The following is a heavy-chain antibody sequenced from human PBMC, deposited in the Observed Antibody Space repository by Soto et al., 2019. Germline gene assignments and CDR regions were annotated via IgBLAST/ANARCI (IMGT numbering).Heavy chain of an antibody. V-gene: IGHV1-69*12. D-gene: IGHD5-18*01. CDR3: ASISGYSYGYLIDY. J-gene: IGHJ4*02. Sequence: QVQLVQSGAEVKKPGSSVKVSCKASGGTFSSYAISWVRQAPGQGLEWMGGIIPIFGTANYAQKFQGRVTITADESTSTADMELSSLRSEDTAVYYCASISGYSYGYLIDYWGQGTLVTVSS. CDR1: GGTFSSYA. CDR2: IIPIFGTA.